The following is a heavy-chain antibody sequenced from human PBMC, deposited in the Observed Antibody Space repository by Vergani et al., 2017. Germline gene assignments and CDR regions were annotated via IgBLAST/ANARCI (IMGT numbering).Heavy chain of an antibody. Sequence: QVQLEESGPGLVKPSETLSLTCAVYGGSFSGYYWSWIRQPPGKGLEWIGEINHSGSTNYNPSLKSGVTISVDTSKNQFSLKLSAGTAADTAVYYCARERGDWEWSPAWFDPWGQGTLVTGSS. CDR1: GGSFSGYY. CDR3: ARERGDWEWSPAWFDP. CDR2: INHSGST. V-gene: IGHV4-34*10. J-gene: IGHJ5*02. D-gene: IGHD3-3*01.